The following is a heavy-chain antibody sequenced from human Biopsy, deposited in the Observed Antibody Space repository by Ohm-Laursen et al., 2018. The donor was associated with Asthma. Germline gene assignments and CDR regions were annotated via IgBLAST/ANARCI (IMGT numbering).Heavy chain of an antibody. V-gene: IGHV4-39*01. Sequence: SETLSFTCSLSSGSGGYMRSGSYYWGWIRQPPGKGLEWMGSISYPGSTYHNPSLKSRVTIYVETSKNHFSLKLSSVAAADTAVYYCARHWDWGSFFDYWGQGTPVTVSS. D-gene: IGHD7-27*01. J-gene: IGHJ4*02. CDR1: SGSGGYMRSGSYY. CDR3: ARHWDWGSFFDY. CDR2: ISYPGST.